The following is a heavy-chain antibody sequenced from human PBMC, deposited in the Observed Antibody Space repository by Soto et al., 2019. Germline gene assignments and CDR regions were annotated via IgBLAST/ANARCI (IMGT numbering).Heavy chain of an antibody. V-gene: IGHV2-5*01. D-gene: IGHD5-12*01. Sequence: SVPYAGEPTQTLTLTCTFSGFSCTTAGLAVGWIRQTPGGALEWLTLIYYNDDRRFSPSLKTRLTITGDTSKNQVVLSLTNVDPGDTATYFCAHSDGGYEIIYFDFWGQGIPVTVSS. J-gene: IGHJ4*02. CDR3: AHSDGGYEIIYFDF. CDR2: IYYNDDR. CDR1: GFSCTTAGLA.